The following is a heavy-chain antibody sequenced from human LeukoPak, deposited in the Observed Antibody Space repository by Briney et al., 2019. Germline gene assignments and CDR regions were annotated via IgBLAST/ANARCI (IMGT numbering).Heavy chain of an antibody. D-gene: IGHD2-15*01. J-gene: IGHJ4*02. CDR1: GFTFSNYW. CDR2: INGDGSST. CDR3: ARVGIGSCSGGSCDYFDY. V-gene: IGHV3-74*01. Sequence: GGSLRLSCAASGFTFSNYWMHWVRQAPGKGLVWVSRINGDGSSTNHADSVKGRFTISRDNAKNTLYLQMNSLRAEDTAVYYCARVGIGSCSGGSCDYFDYWGQGTLVTVSS.